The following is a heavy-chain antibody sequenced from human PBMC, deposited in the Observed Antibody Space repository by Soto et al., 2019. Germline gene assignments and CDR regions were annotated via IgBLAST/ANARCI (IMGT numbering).Heavy chain of an antibody. CDR2: IGSSGSTI. D-gene: IGHD2-2*01. V-gene: IGHV3-48*03. CDR3: ARGQLPPYYYYYGMDV. Sequence: GGSLRLSCAASGFTFSSYEMNWVRQAPGKGLEWVSYIGSSGSTIYYADSVKGRFTISRDNAKNSLYLQMNSPRAEDTAVYYCARGQLPPYYYYYGMDVWGQGTTVTVSS. J-gene: IGHJ6*02. CDR1: GFTFSSYE.